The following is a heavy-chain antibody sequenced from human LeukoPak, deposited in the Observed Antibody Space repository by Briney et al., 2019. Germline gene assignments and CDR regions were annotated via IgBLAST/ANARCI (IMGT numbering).Heavy chain of an antibody. J-gene: IGHJ6*04. CDR2: ISAYNGNT. CDR3: ARAQVVEPAALQYYYFGMDV. Sequence: GASVKVSCKASGYTFTSYGISWVRQAPGQGLEWMGWISAYNGNTNYAQKLQGRVTMTTDTSTSTAYMELRSLRSDDTAVYYCARAQVVEPAALQYYYFGMDVWGKGTTVTVSP. V-gene: IGHV1-18*01. CDR1: GYTFTSYG. D-gene: IGHD2-2*02.